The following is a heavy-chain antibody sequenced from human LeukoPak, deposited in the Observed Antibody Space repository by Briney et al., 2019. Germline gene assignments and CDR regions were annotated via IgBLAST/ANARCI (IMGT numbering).Heavy chain of an antibody. CDR2: IKQDGGET. J-gene: IGHJ4*02. CDR1: GFSFSTHW. D-gene: IGHD3-22*01. CDR3: ARVEDYYDSSGPDY. V-gene: IGHV3-7*02. Sequence: GGSLRLSCAASGFSFSTHWMTWVRQAPGKGLEWVASIKQDGGETFYVVSVKGRFTISRDNAKNSLYLQMNSLRAEDTAVYYCARVEDYYDSSGPDYWGQGTLVTVSS.